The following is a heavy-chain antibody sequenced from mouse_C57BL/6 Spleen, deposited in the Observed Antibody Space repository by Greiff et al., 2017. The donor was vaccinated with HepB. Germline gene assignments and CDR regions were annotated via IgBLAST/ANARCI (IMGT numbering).Heavy chain of an antibody. CDR2: INPYNGDT. V-gene: IGHV1-20*01. CDR1: GYSFTGYF. CDR3: ARDYSPYWYFDV. J-gene: IGHJ1*03. Sequence: EVKVVESGPELVKPGDSVKISCKASGYSFTGYFMNWVMQSHGKSLEWIGRINPYNGDTFYNQKFKGKATLTVDKSSSTAHMELRSLTSEDSAVYYCARDYSPYWYFDVWGTGTTVTVSS. D-gene: IGHD1-1*01.